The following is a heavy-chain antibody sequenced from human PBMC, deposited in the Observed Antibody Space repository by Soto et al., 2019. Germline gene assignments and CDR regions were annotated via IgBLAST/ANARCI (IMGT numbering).Heavy chain of an antibody. Sequence: EVQLLESVGGLGQPGGSLSLSCAASRFTFSTYAMSWVRQAPGKGLEWVSGISGGGGDTSYADSVRGRFTCSRDNSKNTLYLQMNSLRAEDTALYYCAKSLFGGPDIWGQGTMVTVSS. CDR2: ISGGGGDT. J-gene: IGHJ3*02. V-gene: IGHV3-23*01. CDR3: AKSLFGGPDI. D-gene: IGHD2-15*01. CDR1: RFTFSTYA.